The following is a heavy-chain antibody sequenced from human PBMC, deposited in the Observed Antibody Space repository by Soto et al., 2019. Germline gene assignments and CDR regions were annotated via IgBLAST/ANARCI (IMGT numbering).Heavy chain of an antibody. D-gene: IGHD2-21*01. Sequence: GASVKVSCKASGYTFTSYAMHWVRQAPGQRLEWMGWINAGNGNTKYSQKFQGRVTITRDTSASTAYMELSSLRSEDTAVYYCARPSYCGGDCYLFDYWGQGTLVTV. CDR2: INAGNGNT. V-gene: IGHV1-3*01. CDR1: GYTFTSYA. J-gene: IGHJ4*02. CDR3: ARPSYCGGDCYLFDY.